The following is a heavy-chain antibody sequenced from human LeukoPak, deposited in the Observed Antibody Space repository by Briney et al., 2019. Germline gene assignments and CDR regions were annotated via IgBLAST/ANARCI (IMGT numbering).Heavy chain of an antibody. Sequence: ASVKVSCKASGYTFTSYYMHWVRQAPGQGLEWRGIINPSGGSTSYAQKFQGRVTMTRDTSTSTVYMELSSLRSEDTAMYSRKRESVRGYCSGGSCYSGAFDVWGQGTLATVSS. CDR3: KRESVRGYCSGGSCYSGAFDV. CDR1: GYTFTSYY. D-gene: IGHD2-15*01. J-gene: IGHJ3*01. CDR2: INPSGGST. V-gene: IGHV1-46*01.